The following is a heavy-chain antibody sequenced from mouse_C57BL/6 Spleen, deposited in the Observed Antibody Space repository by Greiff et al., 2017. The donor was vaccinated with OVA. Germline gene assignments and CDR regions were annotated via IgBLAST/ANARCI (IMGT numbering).Heavy chain of an antibody. Sequence: EVQLQQSGPELVKPGASVKISCKASGYTFTDYYMNWVKQSHGKSLEWIGAINPNNGGTSYNQKFKGKATLTVDKSSSTAYMELRSLTSEDSAVYYCARRHYYGSSYDAMDYWGQGTSVTVSS. CDR1: GYTFTDYY. J-gene: IGHJ4*01. D-gene: IGHD1-1*01. CDR2: INPNNGGT. V-gene: IGHV1-26*01. CDR3: ARRHYYGSSYDAMDY.